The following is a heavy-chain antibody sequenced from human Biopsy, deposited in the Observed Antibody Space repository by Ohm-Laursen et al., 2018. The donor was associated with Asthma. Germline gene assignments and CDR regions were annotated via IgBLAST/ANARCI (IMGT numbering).Heavy chain of an antibody. Sequence: TLSLTCTVSGGSINNFYWSWIRQPPGKGLESIGHVYYSGSTNYNPSLKGRVTISIDASKNQFSLKLTSVTAADTAVYYCARGVDRVTGLLDHFDSWGQGTLATVSS. CDR2: VYYSGST. CDR3: ARGVDRVTGLLDHFDS. CDR1: GGSINNFY. J-gene: IGHJ4*02. V-gene: IGHV4-59*01. D-gene: IGHD2-21*02.